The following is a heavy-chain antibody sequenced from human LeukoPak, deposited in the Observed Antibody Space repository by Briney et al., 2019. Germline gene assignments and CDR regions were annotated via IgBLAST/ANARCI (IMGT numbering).Heavy chain of an antibody. V-gene: IGHV1-69*06. D-gene: IGHD6-13*01. J-gene: IGHJ4*02. CDR3: ARVGDSAAGSPQGRD. CDR2: IIPIFGTA. CDR1: GGTFSSYA. Sequence: GASVKVSCKASGGTFSSYAISWVRQAPGQGLEWMGGIIPIFGTANYAQKFQGRVTITADKSTSTAYMELSSLRSEDTAVYYCARVGDSAAGSPQGRDWGQGTLVTVSS.